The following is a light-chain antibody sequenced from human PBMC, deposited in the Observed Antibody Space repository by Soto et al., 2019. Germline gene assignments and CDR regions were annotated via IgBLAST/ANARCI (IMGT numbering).Light chain of an antibody. Sequence: DIQMTQSPSSLSASVGDTVIITCRATQTISVYLNWYQQIAGKAPKLLIYTASTLQTGVPSRFSGREKGKDITHMINSLQREHIATYYYKQSFSRPSYGQGSTDMTFGAGTK. CDR3: KQSFSRPSYGQGSTDMT. J-gene: IGKJ4*01. V-gene: IGKV1-39*01. CDR1: QTISVY. CDR2: TAS.